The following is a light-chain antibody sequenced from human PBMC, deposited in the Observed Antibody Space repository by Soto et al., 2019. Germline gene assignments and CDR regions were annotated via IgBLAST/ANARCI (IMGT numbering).Light chain of an antibody. CDR2: DAS. J-gene: IGKJ1*01. CDR3: QHYNGFSPT. CDR1: QTIDNW. V-gene: IGKV1-5*01. Sequence: DIQMTQSPSTPSASVGDRVTITCRASQTIDNWLALYQQKPEKAPELLIFDASTLRSGVPSRFSGSGSGTEFTLTISSLQPDDFATYYCQHYNGFSPTFGQGTKVEIK.